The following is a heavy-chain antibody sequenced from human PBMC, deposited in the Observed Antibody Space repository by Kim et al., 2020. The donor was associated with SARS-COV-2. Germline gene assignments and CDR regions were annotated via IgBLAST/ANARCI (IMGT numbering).Heavy chain of an antibody. V-gene: IGHV1-69*13. CDR1: GGTFSSYA. CDR3: ARGAVSSWKYYYYGMDV. J-gene: IGHJ6*02. CDR2: IIPIFGTA. D-gene: IGHD6-13*01. Sequence: SVKVSCKASGGTFSSYAISWVRQAPGQGLEWMGGIIPIFGTANYAQKFQGRVTITADESTSTAYMELSSLRSEDTAVYYCARGAVSSWKYYYYGMDVWGHGTTLTVSS.